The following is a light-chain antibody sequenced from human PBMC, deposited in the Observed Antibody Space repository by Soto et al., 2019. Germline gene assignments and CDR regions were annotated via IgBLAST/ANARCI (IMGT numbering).Light chain of an antibody. CDR2: AAS. Sequence: DIQMTQSPSSLSASVGDRVTITCRASQTISTYLNWYQQKPGTAPNLLIYAASSLQSGVPSRFSGSGSGTDFTLTISSLQPEDFATYYCQQSYSTPQTFGQGTKVEIE. CDR3: QQSYSTPQT. J-gene: IGKJ1*01. V-gene: IGKV1-39*01. CDR1: QTISTY.